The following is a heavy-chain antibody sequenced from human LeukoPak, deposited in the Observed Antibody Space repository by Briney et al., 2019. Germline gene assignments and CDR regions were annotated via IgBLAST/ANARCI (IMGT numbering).Heavy chain of an antibody. CDR3: ARDPHHYYDSSGYYSYYYYGMDV. D-gene: IGHD3-22*01. CDR2: ISYDGSNK. J-gene: IGHJ6*02. V-gene: IGHV3-30-3*01. CDR1: GFTFSSYA. Sequence: GSLRLSCAASGFTFSSYAMHWVRQAPGKGLEWVAVISYDGSNKYYADSVKGRFTISRDNSKNTLYLQMNSLRAEDTAVYYCARDPHHYYDSSGYYSYYYYGMDVWGQGTTVTVSS.